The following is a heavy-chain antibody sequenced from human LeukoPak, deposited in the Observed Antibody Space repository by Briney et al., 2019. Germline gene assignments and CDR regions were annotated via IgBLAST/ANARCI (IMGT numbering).Heavy chain of an antibody. CDR3: ARPGDGTYGGHLDY. Sequence: PSETLSLTCTVSGASVGSGPYYWGWIRQPPGKRLEWIGAIYYSRNIYYNPSLKSRVTISVDASKNQFFLDLTSVTAADTAVYYCARPGDGTYGGHLDYWGRGTLVTVSS. CDR2: IYYSRNI. CDR1: GASVGSGPYY. D-gene: IGHD4/OR15-4a*01. J-gene: IGHJ4*02. V-gene: IGHV4-39*01.